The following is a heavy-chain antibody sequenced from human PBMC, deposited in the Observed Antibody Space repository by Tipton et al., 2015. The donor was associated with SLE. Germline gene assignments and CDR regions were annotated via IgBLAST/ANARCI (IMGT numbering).Heavy chain of an antibody. Sequence: LRLSCTVSGGSISSGSYYWGWIRQPPGKGLEWIGSIYYSGSTYYNPSLKSRVTISVDTSKNQFSLKLSSVTAADTAVYYCARGIAVAGPFDYWGQGTLVTVSS. CDR2: IYYSGST. CDR3: ARGIAVAGPFDY. CDR1: GGSISSGSYY. V-gene: IGHV4-39*07. D-gene: IGHD6-19*01. J-gene: IGHJ4*02.